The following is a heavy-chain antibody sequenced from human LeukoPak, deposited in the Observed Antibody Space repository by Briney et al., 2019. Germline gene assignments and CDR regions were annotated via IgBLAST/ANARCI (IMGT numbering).Heavy chain of an antibody. CDR3: AKLSRITMIVVVSIDYFDY. V-gene: IGHV3-21*04. CDR2: ISSRSSYI. J-gene: IGHJ4*02. D-gene: IGHD3-22*01. CDR1: GFTFSSYS. Sequence: GGSLRLSCATSGFTFSSYSMNWVRQAPGKGLEWGSSISSRSSYIYYADSVKGRFTISRDNAKNSLYLQMNSLRAEDTAVYYCAKLSRITMIVVVSIDYFDYWGQGTLVTVSS.